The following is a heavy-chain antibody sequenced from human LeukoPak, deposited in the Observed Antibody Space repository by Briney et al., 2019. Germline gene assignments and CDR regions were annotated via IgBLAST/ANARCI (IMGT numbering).Heavy chain of an antibody. CDR2: IYPGDSDT. Sequence: GESLKISCKGSGYSFTSYWIGWVRRMPGKGMEWMGIIYPGDSDTRYSPSFQVQVTISADKFISSAYLQWSSLKASDTAMYYCARQEWLGEPDYWGQGTLVTVSS. CDR3: ARQEWLGEPDY. V-gene: IGHV5-51*01. CDR1: GYSFTSYW. D-gene: IGHD6-19*01. J-gene: IGHJ4*02.